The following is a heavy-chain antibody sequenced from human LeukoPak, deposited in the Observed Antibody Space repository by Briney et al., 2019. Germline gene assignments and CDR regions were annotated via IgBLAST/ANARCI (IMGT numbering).Heavy chain of an antibody. Sequence: SQTLSLTCTVSGGSISSGSYYWSWIRQPAGKGLEWIGRIYTSGSTNYNPSLKSRVTISVDTSKNQFSLKLSSVTAADTAVYYCARGLENREPEAGYDSSGYGDYWGQGTLVTVSS. CDR1: GGSISSGSYY. J-gene: IGHJ4*02. D-gene: IGHD3-22*01. V-gene: IGHV4-61*02. CDR3: ARGLENREPEAGYDSSGYGDY. CDR2: IYTSGST.